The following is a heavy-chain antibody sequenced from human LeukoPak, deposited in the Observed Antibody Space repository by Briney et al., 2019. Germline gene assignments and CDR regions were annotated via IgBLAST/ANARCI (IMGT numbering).Heavy chain of an antibody. V-gene: IGHV3-48*01. Sequence: GGSLRLSCAASGLTFSDYAMNWVRQAPGKGLEWVSYISSSSTNIYYADSVKGRFTISRDNAKNSLYLQMNSLRVEDTAVYYCARGPKNWGRSSFDMWGQGTMVTVSS. CDR3: ARGPKNWGRSSFDM. CDR2: ISSSSTNI. J-gene: IGHJ3*02. CDR1: GLTFSDYA. D-gene: IGHD7-27*01.